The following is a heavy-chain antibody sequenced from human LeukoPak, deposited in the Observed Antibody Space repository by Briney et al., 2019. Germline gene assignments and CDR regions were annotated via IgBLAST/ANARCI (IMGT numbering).Heavy chain of an antibody. J-gene: IGHJ5*02. CDR2: NKYDGSES. CDR3: AKSDWFDP. V-gene: IGHV3-74*01. CDR1: GFTFSSYW. Sequence: QPGGSLRLSCAASGFTFSSYWMNWVRQPPGKGLAWVSRNKYDGSESYYADSVKGRFTISRDNAKNTLYLQMNSLRVEDTAVYYCAKSDWFDPWGQGTLVTVSS.